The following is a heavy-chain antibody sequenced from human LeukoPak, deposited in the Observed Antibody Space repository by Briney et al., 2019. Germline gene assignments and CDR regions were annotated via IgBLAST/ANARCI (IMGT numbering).Heavy chain of an antibody. Sequence: ASVKVSCKASGYTFTSYDINWVRQATGQGLEWMGWMNPNSGNTGYAQKFQGRVTMTRNTSISTAYMELSSLRSEDTAVYYCARSLSPYGGWFDPWGQGTLVTVSS. CDR2: MNPNSGNT. CDR1: GYTFTSYD. V-gene: IGHV1-8*01. D-gene: IGHD3-16*01. J-gene: IGHJ5*02. CDR3: ARSLSPYGGWFDP.